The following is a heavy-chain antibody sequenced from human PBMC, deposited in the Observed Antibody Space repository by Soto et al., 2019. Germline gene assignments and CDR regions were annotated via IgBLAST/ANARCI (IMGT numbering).Heavy chain of an antibody. J-gene: IGHJ4*02. CDR2: ISSNGGST. CDR3: ARDSRDCSSTSCYAQIDY. V-gene: IGHV3-64*01. CDR1: GFTFSSYA. Sequence: GGSLRLSCAASGFTFSSYAMHWVRQAPGKGLEYVSAISSNGGSTYYANSVKGRFTISRDNSKNTLYLQMGSLRAEDMAVYYCARDSRDCSSTSCYAQIDYWGQGTPVTVSS. D-gene: IGHD2-2*01.